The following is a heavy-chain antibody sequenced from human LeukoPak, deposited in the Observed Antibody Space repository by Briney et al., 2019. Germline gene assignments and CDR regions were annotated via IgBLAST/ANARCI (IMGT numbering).Heavy chain of an antibody. J-gene: IGHJ3*02. Sequence: QPGGSLRLSCAASGFTFSSYTMNWVRQAPGKGLEWVSSITSSSSYIYYADSLKGRFTISRDNAKNSLYLQMNSLRAEDTTVYYCASYVWGTYRYSAFDIWGQGTKVTVSS. D-gene: IGHD3-16*02. CDR2: ITSSSSYI. V-gene: IGHV3-21*01. CDR3: ASYVWGTYRYSAFDI. CDR1: GFTFSSYT.